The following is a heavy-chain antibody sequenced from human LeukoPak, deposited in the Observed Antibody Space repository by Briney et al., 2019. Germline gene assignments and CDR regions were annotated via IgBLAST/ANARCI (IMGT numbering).Heavy chain of an antibody. D-gene: IGHD5-12*01. CDR1: GYTLTGYY. V-gene: IGHV1-2*02. J-gene: IGHJ4*02. Sequence: ASVKVSCKASGYTLTGYYMHWVRQAPGQGLEWMGWINPNSGGTNFAQKLQGRVTMTRDTSISTAYMELSRLRSDDTAVYFCARVGYSGYVLEFWGQGTLVTVSS. CDR2: INPNSGGT. CDR3: ARVGYSGYVLEF.